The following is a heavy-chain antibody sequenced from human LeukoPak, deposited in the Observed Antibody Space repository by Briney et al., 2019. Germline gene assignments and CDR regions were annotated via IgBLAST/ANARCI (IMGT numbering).Heavy chain of an antibody. CDR1: GFTFSSYA. CDR3: ANPWFGELLTHYYYGMDV. CDR2: ISGSGGST. V-gene: IGHV3-23*01. D-gene: IGHD3-10*01. Sequence: GGSLRLSCAASGFTFSSYAMSWVREAPGKGLEWVSAISGSGGSTYYADSVKGRFTISRDNSKNTLYLQMNSLRAEDTAVYYCANPWFGELLTHYYYGMDVGGQGTTVTVSS. J-gene: IGHJ6*02.